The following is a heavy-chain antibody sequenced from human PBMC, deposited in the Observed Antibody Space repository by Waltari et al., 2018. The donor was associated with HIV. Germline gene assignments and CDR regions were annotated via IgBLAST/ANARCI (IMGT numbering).Heavy chain of an antibody. Sequence: QVQLVQSGAEVKKPGASVKVSCKASGYTFTSYYMHWVRQDPGQGLEWMGIINPSGGSTSYAQKFQGRVTMTRDTSTSTVYMELSSLRSEDTAVYYCARETSGGIAAAAKGFDIWGQGTMVTVSS. D-gene: IGHD6-13*01. CDR2: INPSGGST. CDR3: ARETSGGIAAAAKGFDI. V-gene: IGHV1-46*01. J-gene: IGHJ3*02. CDR1: GYTFTSYY.